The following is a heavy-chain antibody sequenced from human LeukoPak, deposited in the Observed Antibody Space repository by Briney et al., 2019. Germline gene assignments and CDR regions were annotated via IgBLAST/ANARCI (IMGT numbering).Heavy chain of an antibody. CDR2: ISAYNGNT. Sequence: ASVKVSCKASGYTFTSYGISWVRQAPGQGLEWMGWISAYNGNTNYAQKLQGRVTMTTDTSTSTAYMELRSLRSDDTAVYYCARDHMGGVVGARGGDDAFDIWGQGTMVTVSS. CDR3: ARDHMGGVVGARGGDDAFDI. D-gene: IGHD1-26*01. J-gene: IGHJ3*02. CDR1: GYTFTSYG. V-gene: IGHV1-18*01.